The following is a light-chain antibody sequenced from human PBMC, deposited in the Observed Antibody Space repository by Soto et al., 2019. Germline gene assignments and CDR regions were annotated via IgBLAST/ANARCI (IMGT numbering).Light chain of an antibody. CDR2: APS. V-gene: IGKV1-5*01. CDR3: QHYNSYWWT. Sequence: DIQMSQSPSTLSASVGASFTTTCQTTPHIRNLLAWYQQKPGKAPNPLIYAPSSLKSGVPSRFSGRGSGTEFTLTISLLQPDDFATYYCQHYNSYWWTFGQGTKVDI. J-gene: IGKJ1*01. CDR1: PHIRNL.